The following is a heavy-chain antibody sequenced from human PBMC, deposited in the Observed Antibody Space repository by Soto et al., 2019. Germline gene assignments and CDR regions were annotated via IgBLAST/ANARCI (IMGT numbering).Heavy chain of an antibody. CDR2: INSSSSTI. V-gene: IGHV3-48*01. D-gene: IGHD6-6*01. CDR3: ARAGAARPPPNYYGMDV. J-gene: IGHJ6*02. CDR1: GFTFSSYS. Sequence: PGGSLRLSCAASGFTFSSYSMNWVRQAPGKGLEWVSYINSSSSTIYYADSVKGRFTISRDNAKNSLYLQMNSLRAEDTAVYYCARAGAARPPPNYYGMDVWGQGTTVTVSS.